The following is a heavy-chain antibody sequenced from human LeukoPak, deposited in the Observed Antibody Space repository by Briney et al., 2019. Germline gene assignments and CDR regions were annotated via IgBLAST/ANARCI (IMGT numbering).Heavy chain of an antibody. CDR3: TKDQDFRLGSMDH. J-gene: IGHJ4*02. D-gene: IGHD7-27*01. CDR1: GFIFRTYA. V-gene: IGHV3-23*01. Sequence: GGSLRLSCGTSGFIFRTYAMTWVRQAPGKGLEWVSTITDIGDRAFYIDSVRGRFTISRDDSKNTLYLQMNSLQAEDTAVYYCTKDQDFRLGSMDHWGQGTLVTVSS. CDR2: ITDIGDRA.